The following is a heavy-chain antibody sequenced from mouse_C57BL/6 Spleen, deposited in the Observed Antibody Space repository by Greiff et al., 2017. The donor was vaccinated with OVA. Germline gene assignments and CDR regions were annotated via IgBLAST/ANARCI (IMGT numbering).Heavy chain of an antibody. CDR3: ARRDDYDVDFYWYFDV. D-gene: IGHD2-4*01. CDR2: IYPGSGNT. Sequence: VHLVESGAELVRPGASVKLSCKASGYTFTDYYINWVKQRPGQGLEWIARIYPGSGNTYYNEKFKGKATLTAEKSSSTAYMQLSSLTSEDSAVYFCARRDDYDVDFYWYFDVWGTGTTVTVSS. V-gene: IGHV1-76*01. CDR1: GYTFTDYY. J-gene: IGHJ1*03.